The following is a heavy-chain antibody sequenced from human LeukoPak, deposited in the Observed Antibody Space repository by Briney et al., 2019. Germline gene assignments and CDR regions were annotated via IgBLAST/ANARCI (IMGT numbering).Heavy chain of an antibody. CDR1: GFTFSSYA. CDR2: ISGSGGST. J-gene: IGHJ3*02. D-gene: IGHD6-13*01. CDR3: AKQLSAQYSSSPVNAFDI. V-gene: IGHV3-23*01. Sequence: GGSLRLSCAASGFTFSSYAMSWVRQAPGKGLEWVSAISGSGGSTYYADSVKGRFTISRDNSKNTLYLQMNSLRAEDTAVYYCAKQLSAQYSSSPVNAFDIWGQGTMVTVSS.